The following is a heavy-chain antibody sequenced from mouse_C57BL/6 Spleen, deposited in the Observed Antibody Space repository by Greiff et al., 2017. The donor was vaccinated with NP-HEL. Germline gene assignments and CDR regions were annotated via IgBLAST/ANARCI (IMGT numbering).Heavy chain of an antibody. V-gene: IGHV7-3*01. J-gene: IGHJ4*01. CDR2: IRNKANGNTT. Sequence: EVQVVESGGGLVQPGGSLSLSCAASGFTFTDYYMSWVRQPPGKALEWLGFIRNKANGNTTEYSASVKGPFTISRDNSQSILYLQMNALRAEVSATYYCARYTYDYYAMDYWGQGTSVTVSS. CDR3: ARYTYDYYAMDY. CDR1: GFTFTDYY.